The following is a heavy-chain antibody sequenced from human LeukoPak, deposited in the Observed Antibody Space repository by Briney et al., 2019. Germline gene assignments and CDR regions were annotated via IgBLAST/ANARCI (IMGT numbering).Heavy chain of an antibody. CDR2: INHSGST. CDR1: GGSFSGYY. V-gene: IGHV4-34*01. CDR3: ARRGYGSGSYYKPVFSS. D-gene: IGHD3-10*01. Sequence: SETLSLTCAVYGGSFSGYYWSWIRQPPGKGLEWIGEINHSGSTNYNPSLKSRVTISVDTSKNQFSLKLSSVTAADMAVYYCARRGYGSGSYYKPVFSSWGQGTLVTVSS. J-gene: IGHJ4*02.